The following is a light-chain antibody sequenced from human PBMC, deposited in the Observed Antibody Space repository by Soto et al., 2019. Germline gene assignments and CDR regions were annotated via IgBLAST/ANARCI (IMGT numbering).Light chain of an antibody. Sequence: QSVLTQPPSVSEAPRQRVTISCSGSSSNIGNNAVNWYQQLPGKAPKLLIYYDDLLPSGVSDRFSGSKSGTSASLAISGLQSEDEADYYCGTWDSSLSAVVFGGGTKVTVL. CDR2: YDD. V-gene: IGLV1-36*01. CDR1: SSNIGNNA. J-gene: IGLJ2*01. CDR3: GTWDSSLSAVV.